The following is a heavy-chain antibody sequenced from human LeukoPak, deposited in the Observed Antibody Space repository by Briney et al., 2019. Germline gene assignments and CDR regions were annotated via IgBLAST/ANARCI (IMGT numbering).Heavy chain of an antibody. CDR2: TYYRSKGYY. CDR1: GDSVSSNSAA. V-gene: IGHV6-1*01. CDR3: ARDYGDYEILDY. J-gene: IGHJ4*02. D-gene: IGHD4-17*01. Sequence: SQTLSLTCAISGDSVSSNSAAWNWIRQSPSRGLEWLGRTYYRSKGYYDYAVSVKSRITINPDTSKNQFFLQLNSVTPEVTAVYCCARDYGDYEILDYWGQGTLVSVSS.